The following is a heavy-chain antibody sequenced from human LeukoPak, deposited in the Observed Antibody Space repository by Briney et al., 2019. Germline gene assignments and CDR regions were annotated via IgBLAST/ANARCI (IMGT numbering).Heavy chain of an antibody. D-gene: IGHD3-16*01. CDR3: ARGGGGQWGYFDY. CDR2: ISAKNGNT. Sequence: ASVKVSCKASGYTFTTNGIIWVRQAPGQGLEWMGWISAKNGNTNYAQNLQGRVTMTSDPSTSTAYMELRSLRSDDTAVYYCARGGGGQWGYFDYWGQGTLVTVSS. V-gene: IGHV1-18*04. J-gene: IGHJ4*02. CDR1: GYTFTTNG.